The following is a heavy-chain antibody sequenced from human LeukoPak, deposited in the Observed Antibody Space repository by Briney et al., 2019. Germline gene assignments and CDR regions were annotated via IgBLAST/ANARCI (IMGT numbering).Heavy chain of an antibody. CDR2: IYTSGST. D-gene: IGHD3-10*01. J-gene: IGHJ3*02. CDR3: AGLWFGELWAFDI. Sequence: PSETLSLTCTVSGGSISTFYWSWIRQPPGKGLEWIGRIYTSGSTNYNPSLKSRVTMSVDTSKNQFSLKLSSVTAADTAVYYCAGLWFGELWAFDIWGQGTMVTVSS. CDR1: GGSISTFY. V-gene: IGHV4-4*07.